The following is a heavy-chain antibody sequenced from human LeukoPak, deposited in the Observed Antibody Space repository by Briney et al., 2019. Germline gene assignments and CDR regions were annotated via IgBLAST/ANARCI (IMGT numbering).Heavy chain of an antibody. J-gene: IGHJ3*02. CDR3: AREGSLEAFDI. Sequence: SETLSLTCTVSGGSISSYYWSWIRQPPGKGLEWIGYIYYSGSTNYKPSLKSRVTISVDTSKNQFSLKLSSVTAADTAVYYCAREGSLEAFDIWGQGTMVTVSS. CDR1: GGSISSYY. D-gene: IGHD3-3*01. CDR2: IYYSGST. V-gene: IGHV4-59*01.